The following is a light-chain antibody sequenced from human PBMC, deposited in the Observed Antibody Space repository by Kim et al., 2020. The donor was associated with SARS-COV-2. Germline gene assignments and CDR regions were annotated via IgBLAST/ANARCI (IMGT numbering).Light chain of an antibody. V-gene: IGKV1-17*01. CDR1: QDIRND. Sequence: TSVGDRFTITCRARQDIRNDLGWYQQNPGRAPKRLIYGASSLQSGVPSRFSGSGSGTEFTLTISSVQPEDFATYFCLQHNTYPITFGQGTRLEIK. CDR2: GAS. CDR3: LQHNTYPIT. J-gene: IGKJ5*01.